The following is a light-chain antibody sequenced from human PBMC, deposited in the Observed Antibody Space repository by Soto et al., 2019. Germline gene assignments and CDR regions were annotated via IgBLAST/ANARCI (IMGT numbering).Light chain of an antibody. CDR2: AAS. CDR3: QQYNSYWT. V-gene: IGKV1-27*01. CDR1: QCISNY. J-gene: IGKJ1*01. Sequence: DIQMTQSPSSLSASVGDRVTITCRASQCISNYLAWYHQKPGKVPTLLIYAASTLQSGVPSRFSGSGSGTDFTLTISSLQPDDFATYYCQQYNSYWTFGQGTKVDIK.